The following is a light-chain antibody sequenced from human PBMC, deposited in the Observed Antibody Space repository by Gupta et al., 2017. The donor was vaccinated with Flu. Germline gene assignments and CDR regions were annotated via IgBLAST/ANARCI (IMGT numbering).Light chain of an antibody. J-gene: IGLJ3*02. CDR3: SSKASRHAWV. CDR2: EVT. Sequence: QSDQTQPRSVSGSPGQSVTTSCTGTSDDIGSYNSVSWYEQRPGKAPKLILYEVTKRPSGIPERFSGSKSGNTATLTICGLQADDEADYYCSSKASRHAWVFGGGTTVTVL. V-gene: IGLV2-11*01. CDR1: SDDIGSYNS.